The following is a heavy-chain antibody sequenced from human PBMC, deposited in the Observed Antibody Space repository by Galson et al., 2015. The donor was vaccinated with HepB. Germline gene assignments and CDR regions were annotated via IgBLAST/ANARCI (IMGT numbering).Heavy chain of an antibody. J-gene: IGHJ6*02. CDR2: ISSSSSYR. Sequence: SLRLSCAASGFTLSNYGMNWVRQAPGKGLEWVSSISSSSSYRYYGDSVKGRVTISRDNAKNSLYLQMNSLRAEDTAVYYCARDREGTSGSYHGPSIPDYDMDVWGQGTTVTVSS. V-gene: IGHV3-21*01. D-gene: IGHD1-26*01. CDR3: ARDREGTSGSYHGPSIPDYDMDV. CDR1: GFTLSNYG.